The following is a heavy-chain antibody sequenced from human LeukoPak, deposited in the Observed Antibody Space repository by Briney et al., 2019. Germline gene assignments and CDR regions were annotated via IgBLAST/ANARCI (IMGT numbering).Heavy chain of an antibody. CDR1: GFTFDDYA. J-gene: IGHJ4*02. V-gene: IGHV3-30-3*01. Sequence: PGRSLTLSCAASGFTFDDYAMHWVRQAPGKGLEWVAVMSSDGNAMFYADSVKGRFTISRDNSKNTLYLQMNSLRAEDTAVYYCVRESEYYFDHSASFDYWGQGTLVTVSS. CDR3: VRESEYYFDHSASFDY. CDR2: MSSDGNAM. D-gene: IGHD3-22*01.